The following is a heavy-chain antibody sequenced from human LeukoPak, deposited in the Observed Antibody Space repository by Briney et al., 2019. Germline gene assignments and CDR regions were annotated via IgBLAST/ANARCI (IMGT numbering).Heavy chain of an antibody. V-gene: IGHV4-34*01. CDR3: ARGLRSSSWYSRDY. D-gene: IGHD6-13*01. CDR2: INHSGST. Sequence: PSETLSLTCAVYGGSFSGYYWSWIRQPPGKGLEWIGEINHSGSTNYNPSLKSRVTISVDTSKNQFSLKLSSVTAADTAVYYCARGLRSSSWYSRDYWGQGTLVTVSS. J-gene: IGHJ4*02. CDR1: GGSFSGYY.